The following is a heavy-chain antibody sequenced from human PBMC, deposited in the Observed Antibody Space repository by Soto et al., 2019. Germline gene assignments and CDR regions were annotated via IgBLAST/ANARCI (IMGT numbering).Heavy chain of an antibody. D-gene: IGHD3-3*01. CDR3: ARVRPTEDFWSGYYSSYFDY. CDR2: IYYSGST. J-gene: IGHJ4*02. Sequence: SETLSLTCTVSGGSISSYYWSWIRQPPGKGLEWIGYIYYSGSTNYNPSLKSRVTISVDTSKNQFSLKLSSVTAADTAVYYCARVRPTEDFWSGYYSSYFDYWGQGTLVTVSS. CDR1: GGSISSYY. V-gene: IGHV4-59*01.